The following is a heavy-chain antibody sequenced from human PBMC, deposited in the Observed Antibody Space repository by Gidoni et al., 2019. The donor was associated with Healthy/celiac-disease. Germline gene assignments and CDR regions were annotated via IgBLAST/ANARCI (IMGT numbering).Heavy chain of an antibody. Sequence: EVQLLESGGGLVQPGGSLRLSCAASGFTFSSYAMSWVRQAPGKGLEWVSAISGSGGSTYYADSVKGRFTISRDNSKNTLYLQMNSLRAEDTAVYYCAKDGVRYSNYGPFFDYWGQGTLVTVSS. D-gene: IGHD4-4*01. J-gene: IGHJ4*02. CDR3: AKDGVRYSNYGPFFDY. CDR1: GFTFSSYA. V-gene: IGHV3-23*01. CDR2: ISGSGGST.